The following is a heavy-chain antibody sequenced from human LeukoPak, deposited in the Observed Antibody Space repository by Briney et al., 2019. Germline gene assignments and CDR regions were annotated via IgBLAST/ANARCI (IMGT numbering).Heavy chain of an antibody. CDR2: ISDDGRRK. D-gene: IGHD4-17*01. V-gene: IGHV3-30*18. Sequence: PGGSLRLSCAASGFTFSSHAMHWVRQAPGKGLEWVGVISDDGRRKDYADSVKGRFTISRDNSKDTLYLQMNSLRAEDTAVYYCAKRPSDYGDYVSYFDYWGQGTLVTVSS. CDR1: GFTFSSHA. J-gene: IGHJ4*02. CDR3: AKRPSDYGDYVSYFDY.